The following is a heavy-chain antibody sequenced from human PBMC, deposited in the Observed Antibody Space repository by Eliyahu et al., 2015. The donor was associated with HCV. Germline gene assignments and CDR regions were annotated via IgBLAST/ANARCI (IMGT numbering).Heavy chain of an antibody. CDR2: ISGSGGST. CDR1: GFTFSSYA. J-gene: IGHJ4*02. V-gene: IGHV3-23*01. Sequence: EVQLLESGGGLVQPGGSLRLSCAASGFTFSSYAMSWVRQAPGKGLEWVSAISGSGGSTYYADSVKGRFTISRDNSKNTLYLQMNSLRAEDTAVYYCAKDWRGYDCSSTSCYLDYWGQGTLVTVSS. CDR3: AKDWRGYDCSSTSCYLDY. D-gene: IGHD2-2*01.